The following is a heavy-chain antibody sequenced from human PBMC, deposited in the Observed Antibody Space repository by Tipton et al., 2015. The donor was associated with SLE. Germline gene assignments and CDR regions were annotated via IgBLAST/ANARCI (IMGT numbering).Heavy chain of an antibody. CDR1: GGSISSYY. CDR2: IYYSGSTNYSGST. J-gene: IGHJ3*01. Sequence: TLSLTCTVSGGSISSYYWSWIRQPPGKGLEWIGYIYYSGSTNYSGSTNYNPSLKSRVTISLDTSKSQFSLKLSSVTAADTAVYYCARGGVLGFHPSAFDLWVQGTMVTVSS. V-gene: IGHV4-59*01. CDR3: ARGGVLGFHPSAFDL. D-gene: IGHD3-10*01.